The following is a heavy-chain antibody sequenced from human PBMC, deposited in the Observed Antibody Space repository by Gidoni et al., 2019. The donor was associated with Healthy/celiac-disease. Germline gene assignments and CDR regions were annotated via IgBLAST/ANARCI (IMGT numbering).Heavy chain of an antibody. CDR1: GFSLSNARMG. J-gene: IGHJ4*02. V-gene: IGHV2-26*01. D-gene: IGHD6-19*01. CDR2: IFSNDEK. Sequence: QVTLKESGPVLVKPTETLTLTCTVSGFSLSNARMGVSWIRQPPGKALEWLAHIFSNDEKSYRTSLKSRLTISKDTSKSQVVLTMTNMDPVDTATYYCAGGSGSLDYWGQGTLVTVSS. CDR3: AGGSGSLDY.